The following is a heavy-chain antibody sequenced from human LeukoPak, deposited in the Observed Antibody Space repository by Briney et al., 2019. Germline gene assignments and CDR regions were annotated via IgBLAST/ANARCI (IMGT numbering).Heavy chain of an antibody. CDR2: IYHSGST. V-gene: IGHV4-34*01. J-gene: IGHJ4*02. Sequence: SETLSLTCAVYGGXFSGYYWSWIRQPPGKGLEWIGYIYHSGSTYYNPSLKSRVTISVDRSKNQFSLKLSSVTAADTAVYYCARSPMVRGVSRARHFDYWGQGTLVTVSS. CDR3: ARSPMVRGVSRARHFDY. D-gene: IGHD3-10*01. CDR1: GGXFSGYY.